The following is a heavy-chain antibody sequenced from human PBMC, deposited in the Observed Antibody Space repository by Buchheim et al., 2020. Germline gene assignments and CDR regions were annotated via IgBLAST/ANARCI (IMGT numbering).Heavy chain of an antibody. CDR2: IDPDGSQT. CDR1: EFTLTPYW. V-gene: IGHV3-7*03. Sequence: EVQLVESGGGLVQLGGSLRLSCTASEFTLTPYWVRWVRQAPGKGLEWVATIDPDGSQTYYLDSVEGRFTISRDNAKNSVWVQLNSLRAEDTAIYYCARTLRSTKGMDVWGQGTT. D-gene: IGHD2-21*02. CDR3: ARTLRSTKGMDV. J-gene: IGHJ6*02.